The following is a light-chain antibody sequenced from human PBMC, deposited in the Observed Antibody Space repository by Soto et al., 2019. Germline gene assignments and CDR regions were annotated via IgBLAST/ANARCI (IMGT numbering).Light chain of an antibody. CDR1: QSVSSN. Sequence: EIVMTQSPATLSVSPGERATLSCRASQSVSSNLAWYQQKPGQAPMLLIYGASNRATGIPARFSGSGSGTEFSLTISGLQSEDFAVYYCHHYYHRPRMFGQWTKLEI. CDR3: HHYYHRPRM. J-gene: IGKJ1*01. V-gene: IGKV3-15*01. CDR2: GAS.